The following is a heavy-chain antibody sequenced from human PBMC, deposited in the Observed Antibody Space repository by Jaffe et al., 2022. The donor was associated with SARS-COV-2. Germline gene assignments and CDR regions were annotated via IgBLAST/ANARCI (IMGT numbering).Heavy chain of an antibody. J-gene: IGHJ5*02. V-gene: IGHV4-4*02. CDR1: GGSISSSNW. CDR2: IYHSGST. Sequence: QVQLQESGPGLVKPSGTLSLTCTVSGGSISSSNWWSWVRQSPGKGLEWIGEIYHSGSTNYNTSLKSRVTISVDKSKNQFSLKLSSVTAADTAVYYCASCRVVGQAGGATWFDPWGQGTLVTVSS. CDR3: ASCRVVGQAGGATWFDP. D-gene: IGHD1-26*01.